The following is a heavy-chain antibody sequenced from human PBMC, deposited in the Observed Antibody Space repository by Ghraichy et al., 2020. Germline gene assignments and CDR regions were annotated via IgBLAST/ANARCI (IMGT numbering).Heavy chain of an antibody. CDR1: GFTFSNDW. Sequence: GGSLRLSCAASGFTFSNDWMSWVRQAPGKGLEWVGRIKSKTDGGTTDYAAPVKGRFPNSRDHSINTLEQQMNSLKTEATAVYYCTTFVYGDLYFDLWGRGTLVTVSS. CDR3: TTFVYGDLYFDL. V-gene: IGHV3-15*01. J-gene: IGHJ2*01. CDR2: IKSKTDGGTT. D-gene: IGHD4-17*01.